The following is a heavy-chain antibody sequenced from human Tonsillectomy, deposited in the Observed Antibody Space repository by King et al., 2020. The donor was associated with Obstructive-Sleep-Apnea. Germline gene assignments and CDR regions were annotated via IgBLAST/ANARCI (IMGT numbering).Heavy chain of an antibody. CDR3: AKDRDYYDSSGYSFDY. CDR2: IWYVGRKK. D-gene: IGHD3-22*01. V-gene: IGHV3-33*06. J-gene: IGHJ4*02. Sequence: VQLVESGGGVVQPGRSLRLFCAASGFTFSSYGMHWVRQAPGKGLEWGAVIWYVGRKKYYADYVKGQFTISRDNSKNTLYLQMNSLRVEDTAVYYCAKDRDYYDSSGYSFDYWGQGTQVTVSS. CDR1: GFTFSSYG.